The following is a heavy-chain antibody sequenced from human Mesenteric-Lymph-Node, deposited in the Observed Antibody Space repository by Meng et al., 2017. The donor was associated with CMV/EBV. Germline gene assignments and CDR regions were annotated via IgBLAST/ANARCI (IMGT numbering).Heavy chain of an antibody. CDR2: ISGSAINT. J-gene: IGHJ6*02. V-gene: IGHV3-23*01. D-gene: IGHD6-6*01. Sequence: GGSLRLSCAVSGFTFSSYWMHWVRQAPGKGLEWVSAISGSAINTYYADSVKGRFTISRDNSKSTLYLQMHSLRAEDTAVYYCAKATGVAARPEDYYYYGLDVWGQGTTVTVSS. CDR3: AKATGVAARPEDYYYYGLDV. CDR1: GFTFSSYW.